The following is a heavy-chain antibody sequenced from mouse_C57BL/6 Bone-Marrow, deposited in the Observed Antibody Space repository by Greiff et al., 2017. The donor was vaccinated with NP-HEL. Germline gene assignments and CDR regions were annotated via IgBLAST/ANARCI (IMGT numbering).Heavy chain of an antibody. V-gene: IGHV3-8*01. D-gene: IGHD1-1*01. CDR3: ARLITTVVAANYFDY. CDR2: ISYSGST. CDR1: GYSITSDY. J-gene: IGHJ2*01. Sequence: EVMLVESGPGLAKPSQTLSLTCSVTGYSITSDYWNWIRKFPGNKLEYMGYISYSGSTYYNPSLKSRISITRDTSKNQYYLQLNSVTTEDTATYYCARLITTVVAANYFDYWGQGTTLTVSS.